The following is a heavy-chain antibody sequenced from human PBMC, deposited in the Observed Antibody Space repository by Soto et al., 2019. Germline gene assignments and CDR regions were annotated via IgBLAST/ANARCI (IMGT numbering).Heavy chain of an antibody. Sequence: GGSLRLSCAASGFTFSSYSMNWVRQAPAKGLEWVSSISSSSSYIYYADSVKGRFTISRDNAKNSLYLQMNSLRAEDTAVYYCARETRGSYYYYYYMDVWGKGTTVTVSS. CDR1: GFTFSSYS. CDR2: ISSSSSYI. J-gene: IGHJ6*03. CDR3: ARETRGSYYYYYYMDV. V-gene: IGHV3-21*01. D-gene: IGHD1-26*01.